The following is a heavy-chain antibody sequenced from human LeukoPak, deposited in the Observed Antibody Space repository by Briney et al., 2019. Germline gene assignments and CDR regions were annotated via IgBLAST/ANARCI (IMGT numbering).Heavy chain of an antibody. CDR3: AKEGIIAVAGGFEF. Sequence: GGSLRLSCGASGLTFSSYAMNWVRQAPGKGLEWVSGISGSGSSTYYVDSVKGRFTISRDNSKNTLYLQMNSLRAEDTAVYYCAKEGIIAVAGGFEFWGQGTLVTVSS. CDR2: ISGSGSST. D-gene: IGHD6-19*01. V-gene: IGHV3-23*01. J-gene: IGHJ4*02. CDR1: GLTFSSYA.